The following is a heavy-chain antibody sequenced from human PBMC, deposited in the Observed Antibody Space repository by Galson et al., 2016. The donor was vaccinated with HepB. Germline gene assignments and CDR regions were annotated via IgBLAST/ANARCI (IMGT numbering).Heavy chain of an antibody. D-gene: IGHD5-24*01. CDR2: ISGNGGTT. J-gene: IGHJ4*02. CDR3: AKEMRWLKLGLDY. Sequence: SLRLSCAASGFTFSGYAMSWVRQAPGKGLECVSSISGNGGTTYYADSVKGRFTISRDNSKNTLYLQMNSLRAEDTATYYCAKEMRWLKLGLDYWGQGTRVTVSS. CDR1: GFTFSGYA. V-gene: IGHV3-23*01.